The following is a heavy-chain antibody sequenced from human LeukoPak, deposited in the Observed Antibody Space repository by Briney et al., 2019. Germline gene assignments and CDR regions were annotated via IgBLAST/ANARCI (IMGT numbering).Heavy chain of an antibody. J-gene: IGHJ6*03. CDR1: GGSISSYY. V-gene: IGHV4-59*01. CDR3: ARLYYDSSGYQGYYYYMDV. D-gene: IGHD3-22*01. Sequence: SETLSLTCTVSGGSISSYYWSWIRQPPGKGLEWIGYIYYGGSTNYNPSLKSRVTISVDTSKNQFSLKLSSVTAADTAVYYCARLYYDSSGYQGYYYYMDVWGKGTTVTVSS. CDR2: IYYGGST.